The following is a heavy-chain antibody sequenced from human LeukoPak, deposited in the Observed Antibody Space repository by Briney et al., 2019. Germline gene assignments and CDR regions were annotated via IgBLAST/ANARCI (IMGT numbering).Heavy chain of an antibody. CDR2: IYYSGST. CDR3: ARTQQWLVTGGDYFDY. V-gene: IGHV4-59*12. J-gene: IGHJ4*02. D-gene: IGHD6-19*01. Sequence: SETLSLTCTVSGGSISSYYWSWIRQPPGKGLEWIGYIYYSGSTNYNPSLKSRVTISVDTSKNQFSLKLSSVTAADTAVYYCARTQQWLVTGGDYFDYWGQGTLVTVSS. CDR1: GGSISSYY.